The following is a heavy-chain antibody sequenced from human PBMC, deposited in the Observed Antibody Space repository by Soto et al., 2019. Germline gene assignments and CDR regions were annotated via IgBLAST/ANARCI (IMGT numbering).Heavy chain of an antibody. CDR1: GFTFSSYG. D-gene: IGHD6-13*01. V-gene: IGHV3-30*18. CDR3: AKDLESSRPYY. CDR2: ISYDGSNK. J-gene: IGHJ4*02. Sequence: GGSLRLSCAASGFTFSSYGMHWVRQAPGKGLEWVAVISYDGSNKYYADSVKGRFTISRDNSKNTLYLQMNSLRAEDTAVYYCAKDLESSRPYYWGQGTLVTVSS.